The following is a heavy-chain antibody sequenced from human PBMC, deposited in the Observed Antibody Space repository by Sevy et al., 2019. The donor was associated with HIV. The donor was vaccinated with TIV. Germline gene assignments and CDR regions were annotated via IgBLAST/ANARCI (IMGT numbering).Heavy chain of an antibody. D-gene: IGHD5-18*01. V-gene: IGHV3-23*01. Sequence: GGCLRLSCAASGFTFSSYAMSWVRQAPGKGLEWVSAISGSGGSTYYADSVKGRFTISRDNSKNTLYLQMNSLRAEDTAVYYCAKSPKNSYGYYFDYWGQGTLVTVSS. CDR2: ISGSGGST. CDR3: AKSPKNSYGYYFDY. J-gene: IGHJ4*02. CDR1: GFTFSSYA.